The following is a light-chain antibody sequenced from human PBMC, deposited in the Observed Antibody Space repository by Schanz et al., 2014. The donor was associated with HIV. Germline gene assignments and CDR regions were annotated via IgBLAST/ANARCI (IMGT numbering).Light chain of an antibody. CDR3: QQYDIISWT. CDR2: EAS. Sequence: DIRMTQSPSTLSASVGDRVTITCRASQSISGRLAWYQQKPGKAPKRLISEASTLESGVPSRFSGTGSGTEFTLTISSLQPDDFATYYCQQYDIISWTFGLGTKVEIK. CDR1: QSISGR. J-gene: IGKJ1*01. V-gene: IGKV1-5*03.